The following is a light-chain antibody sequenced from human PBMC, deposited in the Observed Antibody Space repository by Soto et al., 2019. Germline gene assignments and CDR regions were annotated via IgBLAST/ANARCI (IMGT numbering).Light chain of an antibody. J-gene: IGKJ4*01. Sequence: EIVMTQSPDTLSVSPGERATLFCRASQSVRSTVAWYQQRPGQAPRLLIYGASTRATGIPARFSGSGSGTEFTLTISSLQSEDFAVYYCQQYNDWLTFGGGTKVEIK. CDR3: QQYNDWLT. CDR1: QSVRST. CDR2: GAS. V-gene: IGKV3-15*01.